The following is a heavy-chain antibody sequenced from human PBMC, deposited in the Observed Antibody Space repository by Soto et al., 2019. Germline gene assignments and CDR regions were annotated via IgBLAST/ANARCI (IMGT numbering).Heavy chain of an antibody. CDR3: ARRGLRQNWFDP. CDR2: INHSGST. CDR1: GGSFSGYY. V-gene: IGHV4-34*01. J-gene: IGHJ5*02. Sequence: QVQLQQWGAGLLKPSETLSLTCAVYGGSFSGYYWSWIRQPPGKGLEGIGEINHSGSTNYNPSLKSRVTISVDTSKNQFSLKLSSVTAADTAVYYCARRGLRQNWFDPWGQGTLVTVSS. D-gene: IGHD4-17*01.